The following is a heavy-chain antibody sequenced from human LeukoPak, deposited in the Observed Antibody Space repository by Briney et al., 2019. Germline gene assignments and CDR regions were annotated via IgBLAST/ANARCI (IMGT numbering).Heavy chain of an antibody. CDR1: GYTFTSYD. D-gene: IGHD3-22*01. CDR2: ISAYNGNT. Sequence: ASVKVFCKASGYTFTSYDITWVRQAPGQGLEWMGWISAYNGNTNYAQKLQGRVTMTTDTSTSTAYMELRSLRSDDTAVYYCARRLTYYDSSGHYDAFDIWGQGTMVTVSS. CDR3: ARRLTYYDSSGHYDAFDI. V-gene: IGHV1-18*01. J-gene: IGHJ3*02.